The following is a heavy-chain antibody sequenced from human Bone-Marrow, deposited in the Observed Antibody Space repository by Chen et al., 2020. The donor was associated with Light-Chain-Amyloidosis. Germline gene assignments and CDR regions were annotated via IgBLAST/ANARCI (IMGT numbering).Heavy chain of an antibody. CDR2: INPSSGGT. CDR3: ARAGGGSGWYTGWFDP. CDR1: GYTFTGYH. D-gene: IGHD6-19*01. Sequence: QVQLVQSGAEVTKPGASVKVSCKASGYTFTGYHMHWVRQAPGPGLEWMGWINPSSGGTNYAQKFQGRVTMTRDTAISSAYMELSRMRSEDTAVYYCARAGGGSGWYTGWFDPWGQGTLVTVSS. V-gene: IGHV1-2*02. J-gene: IGHJ5*02.